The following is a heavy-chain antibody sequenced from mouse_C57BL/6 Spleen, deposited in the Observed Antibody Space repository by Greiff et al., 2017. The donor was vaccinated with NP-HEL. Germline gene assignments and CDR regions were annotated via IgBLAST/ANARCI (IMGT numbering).Heavy chain of an antibody. Sequence: VQLQQSGAELVRPGASVKLSCTASGFNIKDDYMHWVKQRPEQGLEWIGWIDPENGDTEYASKFQGKAPITADTSSNTAYLQLSSLTSEDTAVYYCTTVRYYYGSRGYFDVWGTGTTVTVSS. CDR1: GFNIKDDY. V-gene: IGHV14-4*01. J-gene: IGHJ1*03. CDR2: IDPENGDT. CDR3: TTVRYYYGSRGYFDV. D-gene: IGHD1-1*01.